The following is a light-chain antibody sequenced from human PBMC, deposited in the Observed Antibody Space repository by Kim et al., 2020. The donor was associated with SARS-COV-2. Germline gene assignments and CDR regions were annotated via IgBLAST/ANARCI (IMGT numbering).Light chain of an antibody. CDR1: QGISSY. CDR2: AAS. V-gene: IGKV1-9*01. CDR3: QQLNSYPLT. J-gene: IGKJ4*02. Sequence: IQLTQSPSSLSASVGDRVTITCRASQGISSYLAWYQQKPGQAPKLLIYAASTLHSGVPSRFSGSGSGTDFTLTISSLQPEDFATYYCQQLNSYPLTFGGGTKVDIK.